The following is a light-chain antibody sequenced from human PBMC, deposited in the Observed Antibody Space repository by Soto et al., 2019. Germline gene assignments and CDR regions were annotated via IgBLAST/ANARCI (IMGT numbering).Light chain of an antibody. Sequence: EIVLTQSPGTLSVSPGERATLSCRASQSVSINLAWYQQKPGQAPRLLIYDASTRATGIPARFSGSGSGTDFTLTISRLEPEDFAVYYCQQYGSSGTFGQGTKVDI. J-gene: IGKJ1*01. CDR3: QQYGSSGT. V-gene: IGKV3-20*01. CDR2: DAS. CDR1: QSVSIN.